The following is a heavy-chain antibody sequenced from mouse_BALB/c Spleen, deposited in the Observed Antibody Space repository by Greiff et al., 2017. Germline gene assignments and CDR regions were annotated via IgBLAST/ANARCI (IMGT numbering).Heavy chain of an antibody. Sequence: VQLKESGPSLVKPSQTLSLTCSVTGDSITSGYWTWIRKFPGNKLEYMGYISDSGSTSYNPSLKSRISITRDTSNNQYYLQLNSVTTEDTATYYCARSPYGNYSWFAYWGQGTLVTVSA. CDR2: ISDSGST. J-gene: IGHJ3*01. CDR3: ARSPYGNYSWFAY. V-gene: IGHV3-8*02. CDR1: GDSITSGY. D-gene: IGHD2-1*01.